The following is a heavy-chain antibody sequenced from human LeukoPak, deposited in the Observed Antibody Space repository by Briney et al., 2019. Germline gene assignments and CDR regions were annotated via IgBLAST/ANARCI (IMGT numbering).Heavy chain of an antibody. V-gene: IGHV3-23*01. Sequence: GASLRLSCAASGFTFSNYAMSWVRQAPGEGLEWVSAITGSGSGIYYADSMKSRFTISRDNSKNTLYLQINSLRAEDTAVYYCAKWGDYDVLTGYYVSDYWGQGTLVTVSS. CDR1: GFTFSNYA. J-gene: IGHJ4*02. CDR2: ITGSGSGI. CDR3: AKWGDYDVLTGYYVSDY. D-gene: IGHD3-9*01.